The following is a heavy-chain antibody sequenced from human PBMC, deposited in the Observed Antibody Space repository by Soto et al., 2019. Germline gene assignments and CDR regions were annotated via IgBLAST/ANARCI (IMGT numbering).Heavy chain of an antibody. V-gene: IGHV3-66*01. CDR3: ARWTAVSGLDY. CDR1: GFTVSSNY. D-gene: IGHD6-19*01. J-gene: IGHJ4*02. CDR2: LYSGGTT. Sequence: GGSLRLSCAASGFTVSSNYVSWVRQATGKGLEWVSVLYSGGTTNYADSVKGRFSISRDNSKNTLYLQMNSLRADDSAVYYCARWTAVSGLDYWGQGTLVTVSS.